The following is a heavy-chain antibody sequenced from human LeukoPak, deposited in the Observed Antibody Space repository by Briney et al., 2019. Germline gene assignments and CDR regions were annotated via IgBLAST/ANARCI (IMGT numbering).Heavy chain of an antibody. V-gene: IGHV3-48*01. Sequence: GRSLRLSCAASGFTFSSYSMNWVRQAPGKGLEWVSYISSSSTIYYADSVKGRFTISRDNAKNSLYLQMNSLRPQDTAVYYCARDCSSSGFYYYYYYMDVWGKGTTVTVSS. CDR1: GFTFSSYS. J-gene: IGHJ6*03. CDR2: ISSSSTI. D-gene: IGHD6-6*01. CDR3: ARDCSSSGFYYYYYYMDV.